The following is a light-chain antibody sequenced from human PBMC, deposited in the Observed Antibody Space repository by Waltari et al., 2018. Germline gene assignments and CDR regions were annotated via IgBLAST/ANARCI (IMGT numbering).Light chain of an antibody. CDR3: QAWDATNSYYV. CDR1: VLAGRY. Sequence: SYDVTQPPSMSVSPGQKATIPCPGNVLAGRYVCWYQQKPGLPPALVIYEDNKRPSGVPERFPGSHSGNTATLTISGAQPLDEADYFCQAWDATNSYYVFGGGTAVTVL. CDR2: EDN. V-gene: IGLV3-1*01. J-gene: IGLJ1*01.